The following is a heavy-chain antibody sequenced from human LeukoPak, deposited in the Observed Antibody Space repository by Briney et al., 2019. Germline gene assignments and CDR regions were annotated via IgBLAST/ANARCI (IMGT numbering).Heavy chain of an antibody. CDR2: IKYDGIEK. J-gene: IGHJ4*02. CDR3: ARGGTTFEH. D-gene: IGHD1-1*01. V-gene: IGHV3-7*01. Sequence: PGGSLRLSCAASGFIFSNYGIHWVRQAPGKGLEWVANIKYDGIEKYYVDSVKGRFAISRDNAKNSLYLQMNSLTAEDTAVYYCARGGTTFEHWGQGTLVTVSS. CDR1: GFIFSNYG.